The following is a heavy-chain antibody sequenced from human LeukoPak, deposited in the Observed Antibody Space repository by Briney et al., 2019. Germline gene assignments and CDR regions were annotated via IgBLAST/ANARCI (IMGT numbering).Heavy chain of an antibody. J-gene: IGHJ4*02. CDR3: ARAGGSTVPHSDY. V-gene: IGHV3-21*01. Sequence: GGSLRLSCAASGFTFSSYSMNWIRQAPGKGLEWVSSISSSTSYIYYADSVKGRFTISKDNAKNSLYLQMNSLRAEDTAVYYCARAGGSTVPHSDYWGQGTLVTVSS. CDR2: ISSSTSYI. D-gene: IGHD4-17*01. CDR1: GFTFSSYS.